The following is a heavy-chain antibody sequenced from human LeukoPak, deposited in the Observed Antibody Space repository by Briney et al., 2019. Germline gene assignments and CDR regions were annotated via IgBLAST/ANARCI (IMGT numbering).Heavy chain of an antibody. CDR2: IYYSGST. V-gene: IGHV4-59*01. J-gene: IGHJ4*02. D-gene: IGHD2-8*01. CDR1: GGSISSYY. Sequence: SETLSLTCTVSGGSISSYYWSWIRQPPGKGLEWIGYIYYSGSTNYNPSLKSRVTISVDTSKNQFSLKLSSVTAADTAVYYCARVYSIRGFFDYWGQGTLVTVSS. CDR3: ARVYSIRGFFDY.